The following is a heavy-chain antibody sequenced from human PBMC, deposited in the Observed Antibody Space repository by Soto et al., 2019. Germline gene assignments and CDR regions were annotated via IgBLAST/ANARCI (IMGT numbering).Heavy chain of an antibody. J-gene: IGHJ4*02. CDR1: GFTFSSHW. CDR2: INSGGSTT. D-gene: IGHD5-12*01. V-gene: IGHV3-74*01. Sequence: EVQLVESGGGLVQPGGSLRLSCAASGFTFSSHWIHWVRQAPGKGLVWVSRINSGGSTTDYADSVKGRVTISRDNAKNTLYLQMNGLRGEDTAVYHCVRGASDYYYVDSWGQGNLVTVSS. CDR3: VRGASDYYYVDS.